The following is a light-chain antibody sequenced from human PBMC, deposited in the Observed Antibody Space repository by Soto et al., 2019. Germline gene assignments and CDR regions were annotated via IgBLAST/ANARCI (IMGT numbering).Light chain of an antibody. V-gene: IGKV1-5*03. CDR1: QSISSW. CDR3: QQCNRYPPT. Sequence: DIQMTQSPSTLSASVGDRVTITCRASQSISSWLAWYQQKPGKAPKVLIYKASNLQSGVPARFSGSGSGTDLTLTICSLQPDDFATYYCQQCNRYPPTFGQGTTVDIK. J-gene: IGKJ1*01. CDR2: KAS.